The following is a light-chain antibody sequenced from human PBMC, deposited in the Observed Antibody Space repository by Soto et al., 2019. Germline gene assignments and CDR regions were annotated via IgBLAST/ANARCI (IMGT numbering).Light chain of an antibody. CDR3: SSYTGSSTLVV. J-gene: IGLJ2*01. CDR2: GVT. Sequence: QSVLTQPASVSGSPGQSITISCTGTSSDVGGYNYVSWYQQHPGKAPKLMIYGVTNRPSGVSNRFSGSKSGNTASLTISGLQAEDEADYFCSSYTGSSTLVVFGGGTQLTVL. V-gene: IGLV2-14*01. CDR1: SSDVGGYNY.